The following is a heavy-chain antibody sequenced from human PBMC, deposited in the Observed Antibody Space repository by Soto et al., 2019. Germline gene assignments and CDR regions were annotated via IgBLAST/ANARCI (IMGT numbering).Heavy chain of an antibody. D-gene: IGHD1-26*01. Sequence: QLQLQESGPGLVKPSETLSLTCTVSGGSISSSNYHWGWIRQPPGKGLEWIGSMYYSGSAYYNPSLKSPVTISVDTSKNQFSLKLTSVTAADTAGYHCARHVGNSPPGSWGQGTLVTVSS. CDR3: ARHVGNSPPGS. J-gene: IGHJ4*02. CDR1: GGSISSSNYH. V-gene: IGHV4-39*01. CDR2: MYYSGSA.